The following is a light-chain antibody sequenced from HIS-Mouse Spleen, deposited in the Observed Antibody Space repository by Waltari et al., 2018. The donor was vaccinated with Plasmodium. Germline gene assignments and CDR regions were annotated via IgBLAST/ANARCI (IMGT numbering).Light chain of an antibody. V-gene: IGKV3-15*01. Sequence: EIVMTQSPATLSVSPGERATLPCRASQSVSSNLAWYQQKPGQAPRLLIYGASTRATCIPARFSCSGSGTEFTLTISSLQSEDFAVYYCQQYNNWSFTFGPGTKVDIK. J-gene: IGKJ3*01. CDR3: QQYNNWSFT. CDR2: GAS. CDR1: QSVSSN.